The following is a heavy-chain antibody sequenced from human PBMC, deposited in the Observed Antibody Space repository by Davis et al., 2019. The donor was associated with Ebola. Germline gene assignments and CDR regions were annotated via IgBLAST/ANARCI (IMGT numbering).Heavy chain of an antibody. D-gene: IGHD1-1*01. Sequence: PGGSLRLSCAASGFTFNTCWMTWVRQAPGKGLEWVANIKQDGSEKCLVDSVKGRFTISRDNARNSLYLQMNSLRAEDTAVYYCAKDQRVSVWGQGTLVTVSS. V-gene: IGHV3-7*01. CDR3: AKDQRVSV. J-gene: IGHJ4*02. CDR2: IKQDGSEK. CDR1: GFTFNTCW.